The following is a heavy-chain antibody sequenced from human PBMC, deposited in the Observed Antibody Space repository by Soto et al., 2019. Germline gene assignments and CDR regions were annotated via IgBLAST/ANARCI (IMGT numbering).Heavy chain of an antibody. CDR1: GYSFTSYW. Sequence: GESLKISCKGSGYSFTSYWISWVRQMPGKGLEWMGRIDPSDSYTNYSPSFQGHVTISADKSISTAYLQWSSLKASDTAMYYCARHIPYYYYAMDVWGQGTRVTVSS. D-gene: IGHD2-21*01. CDR3: ARHIPYYYYAMDV. J-gene: IGHJ6*02. V-gene: IGHV5-10-1*01. CDR2: IDPSDSYT.